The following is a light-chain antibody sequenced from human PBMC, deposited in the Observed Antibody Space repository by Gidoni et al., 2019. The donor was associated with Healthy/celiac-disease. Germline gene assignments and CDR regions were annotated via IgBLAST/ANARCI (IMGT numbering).Light chain of an antibody. CDR3: QQRNSYPRT. CDR1: QGISSY. CDR2: AAS. Sequence: DITLTQSPSFLSASVGDRVTITCRASQGISSYLAWYQQKPGKAPKLLIYAASTLQSGVPSRFSGSGSGTEFTLTISSLQPEDFATYYCQQRNSYPRTFGQGTKVEIK. J-gene: IGKJ1*01. V-gene: IGKV1-9*01.